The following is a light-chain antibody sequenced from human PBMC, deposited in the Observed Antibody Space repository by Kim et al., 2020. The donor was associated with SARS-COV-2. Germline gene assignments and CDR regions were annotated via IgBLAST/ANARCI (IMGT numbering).Light chain of an antibody. CDR1: GPNIGSNA. J-gene: IGLJ3*02. CDR2: SNH. V-gene: IGLV1-44*01. Sequence: QSVLTQPPSASGTPGQTVTISCSGSGPNIGSNAVTWFQHLPGTAPKLIMDSNHHRPAGVPDRMSGSKSGTSASLVISALQSEDEGDYYCAAWDDSVNGLVLGGGTKVTVL. CDR3: AAWDDSVNGLV.